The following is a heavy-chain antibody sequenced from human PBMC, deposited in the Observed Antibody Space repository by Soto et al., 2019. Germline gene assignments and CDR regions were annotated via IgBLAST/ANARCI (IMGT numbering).Heavy chain of an antibody. CDR2: IYYSGST. J-gene: IGHJ4*02. V-gene: IGHV4-31*03. D-gene: IGHD3-22*01. Sequence: PSETLSLTCTVSGGSISSGGYYWSWIRQHPGKGLEWIGYIYYSGSTYYNPSLKSRVTISVDTSKNQFSLKLSSVTAADTAVYYCARAMDYYDSSGYSFDYWGQGTMVTVS. CDR3: ARAMDYYDSSGYSFDY. CDR1: GGSISSGGYY.